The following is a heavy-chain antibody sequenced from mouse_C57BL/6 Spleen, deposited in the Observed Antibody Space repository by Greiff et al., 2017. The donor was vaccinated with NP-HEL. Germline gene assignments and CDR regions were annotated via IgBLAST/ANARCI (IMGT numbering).Heavy chain of an antibody. J-gene: IGHJ1*03. D-gene: IGHD1-1*01. V-gene: IGHV7-3*01. CDR1: GFTFTDYY. CDR2: IRNKANGYTT. CDR3: ARSSTTVVARYFDV. Sequence: EVKLQESGGGLVQPGGSLSLSCAASGFTFTDYYMSWVRQPPGKALEWLGFIRNKANGYTTEYSASVKGRFTISRDNSQSILYLQMNALRAEDSATYYCARSSTTVVARYFDVWGTGTTVTVSS.